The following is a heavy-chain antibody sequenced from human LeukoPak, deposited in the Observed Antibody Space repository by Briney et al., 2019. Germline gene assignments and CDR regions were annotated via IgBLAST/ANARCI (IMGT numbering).Heavy chain of an antibody. J-gene: IGHJ4*02. CDR3: ARDHSAGRYYFDH. Sequence: PGRSLRLSCAVSGFTFSSYGMQWVRQAPGKGLEWVAVIWSDGNKKYYADSVKGRSTISRDNSKNTLYLQMNSLRAEDTAVYYCARDHSAGRYYFDHWGQGTLVTVPS. CDR1: GFTFSSYG. D-gene: IGHD5-18*01. CDR2: IWSDGNKK. V-gene: IGHV3-33*01.